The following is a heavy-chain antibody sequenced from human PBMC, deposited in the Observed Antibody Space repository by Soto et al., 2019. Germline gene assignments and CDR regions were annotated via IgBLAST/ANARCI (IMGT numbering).Heavy chain of an antibody. CDR2: ISAYNGDT. J-gene: IGHJ6*03. CDR3: ARDRGVAPPVAGNAHYYYYMDV. D-gene: IGHD6-19*01. Sequence: QDQLVQSGGEVKKPGASVKVSCKASGYSFTNYGITWVRQAPGQGFEWMGWISAYNGDTNYAQKLQGRVTMTTDASTSTAYVELRSPRSDDTAVYYCARDRGVAPPVAGNAHYYYYMDVWGKGTTVTVSS. V-gene: IGHV1-18*01. CDR1: GYSFTNYG.